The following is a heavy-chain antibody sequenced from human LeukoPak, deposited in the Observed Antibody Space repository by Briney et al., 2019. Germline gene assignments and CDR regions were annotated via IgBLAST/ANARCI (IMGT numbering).Heavy chain of an antibody. CDR2: ISSSAHSI. D-gene: IGHD3-9*01. CDR1: GLILSDYY. J-gene: IGHJ4*02. Sequence: GGSLGLSCAASGLILSDYYMSWIRQAPGKGLEWISYISSSAHSIYYADSVKGRFTISRDTAKNSLYLQMNSLGAEDTAVYYCARGQSARLDYFDYWGQGTLVTVSS. CDR3: ARGQSARLDYFDY. V-gene: IGHV3-11*01.